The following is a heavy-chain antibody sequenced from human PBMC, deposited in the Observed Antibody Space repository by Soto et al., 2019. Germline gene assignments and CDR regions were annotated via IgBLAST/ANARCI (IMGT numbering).Heavy chain of an antibody. Sequence: SETLSLTCVVSGGSISSGGYSWSWIRQPPGKGLEWIGYIYHSGSTYYNPSLKSRVTISLDTSKNQFSLKLSSVTAADTAVYYCARPMSSGWHPFDDWGQGILVTVSS. J-gene: IGHJ4*02. D-gene: IGHD6-19*01. V-gene: IGHV4-30-2*03. CDR1: GGSISSGGYS. CDR3: ARPMSSGWHPFDD. CDR2: IYHSGST.